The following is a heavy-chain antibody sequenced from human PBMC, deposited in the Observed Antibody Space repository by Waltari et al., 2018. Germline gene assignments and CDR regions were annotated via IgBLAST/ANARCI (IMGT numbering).Heavy chain of an antibody. CDR3: ARDLTGNHDAFDI. CDR2: ISSSSSTI. J-gene: IGHJ3*02. V-gene: IGHV3-48*01. Sequence: EVQLVESGGGLVQPGGSLRLSCAASGFTFSSYRMTWVRTAPGKGLEWVSYISSSSSTIYYADSVKGRFTISRDNAKNSLYLQMNSLRAEDTAVYYCARDLTGNHDAFDIWGQGTMVTVSS. D-gene: IGHD7-27*01. CDR1: GFTFSSYR.